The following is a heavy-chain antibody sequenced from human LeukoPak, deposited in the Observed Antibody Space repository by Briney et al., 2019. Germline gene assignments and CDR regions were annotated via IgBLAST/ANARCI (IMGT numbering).Heavy chain of an antibody. Sequence: ASVTVSCKASGYTFTGYYMHWVRQAPGQGLEWMGWINPNSGGTNYAQKFQGRVTMTRDTSISTAYMELSRLRSDDTAVYYCARSTYIVVVPAAIDVDTAMVSGFDYWGQGTLVTVSS. CDR2: INPNSGGT. CDR3: ARSTYIVVVPAAIDVDTAMVSGFDY. J-gene: IGHJ4*02. D-gene: IGHD2-2*01. V-gene: IGHV1-2*02. CDR1: GYTFTGYY.